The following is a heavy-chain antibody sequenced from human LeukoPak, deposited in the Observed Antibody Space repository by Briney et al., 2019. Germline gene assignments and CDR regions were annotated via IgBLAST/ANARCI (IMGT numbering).Heavy chain of an antibody. V-gene: IGHV3-21*01. CDR2: ISSSSSYI. CDR1: GFTFSSYS. D-gene: IGHD6-13*01. Sequence: GGSLRLFCAASGFTFSSYSMNWVRHAPGKGLECVSSISSSSSYIYYADSVKGRFTISRDNAKNSLYLQMNSLRAEDTAVYYCARSFLSIAAAATDYWGQGTLVTVSS. J-gene: IGHJ4*02. CDR3: ARSFLSIAAAATDY.